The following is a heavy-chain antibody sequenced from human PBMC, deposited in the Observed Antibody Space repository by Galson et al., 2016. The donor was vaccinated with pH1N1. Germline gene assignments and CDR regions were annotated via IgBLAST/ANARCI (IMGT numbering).Heavy chain of an antibody. CDR2: IYLGGSLI. V-gene: IGHV5-51*01. Sequence: QSGAEVKKPGESLKISCKGSGHKFTSSWIGWVRQMPGKGLEWMGIIYLGGSLIRYRLSFHGQVTISADKSVNIVYLEWVSLKAADTAMYYCARQNDYGDYRGDAFDIWGQGTMVTVSS. J-gene: IGHJ3*02. CDR3: ARQNDYGDYRGDAFDI. CDR1: GHKFTSSW. D-gene: IGHD4-17*01.